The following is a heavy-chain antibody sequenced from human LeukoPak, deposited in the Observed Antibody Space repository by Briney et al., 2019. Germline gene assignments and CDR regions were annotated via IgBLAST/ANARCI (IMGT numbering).Heavy chain of an antibody. CDR2: INPSGGST. Sequence: ASVKVSCKASGCTFTSYYMHWVRQAPGQGLEWMGIINPSGGSTSYAQKFQGRVTMTRDTSTSTVYMELSSLRSEDTAVYYCASHTYCSGGSCYHHYYYGMDVWGQGTTVTVSS. CDR1: GCTFTSYY. V-gene: IGHV1-46*01. CDR3: ASHTYCSGGSCYHHYYYGMDV. D-gene: IGHD2-15*01. J-gene: IGHJ6*02.